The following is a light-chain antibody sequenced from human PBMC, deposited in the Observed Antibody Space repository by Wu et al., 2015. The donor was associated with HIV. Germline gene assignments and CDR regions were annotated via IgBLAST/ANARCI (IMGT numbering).Light chain of an antibody. V-gene: IGKV1-39*01. Sequence: DIQMTQSPSSLSASLGARVTITCRASQSIHNYLSWYQQKPGQAPKVLIYVTSILQSGVPSRFSGSGSGTDFTLTISSLQPEDLGTYYCQQSYSTPRTFGQGTKVELK. CDR1: QSIHNY. CDR2: VTS. J-gene: IGKJ1*01. CDR3: QQSYSTPRT.